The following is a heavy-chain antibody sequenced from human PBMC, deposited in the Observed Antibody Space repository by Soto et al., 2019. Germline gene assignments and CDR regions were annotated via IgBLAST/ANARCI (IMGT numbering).Heavy chain of an antibody. J-gene: IGHJ6*02. V-gene: IGHV3-30*18. CDR2: ISYDGSNK. D-gene: IGHD3-3*01. CDR3: ANDLDLYYYYGMDV. Sequence: PGGSLRLSCAASGFTFSSYGMHWVRQAPGKGLEWVAVISYDGSNKYYADSVKGRLTISRDNSKNTLYLQMNSLRAEDTAVYYCANDLDLYYYYGMDVWGQGTTVTVS. CDR1: GFTFSSYG.